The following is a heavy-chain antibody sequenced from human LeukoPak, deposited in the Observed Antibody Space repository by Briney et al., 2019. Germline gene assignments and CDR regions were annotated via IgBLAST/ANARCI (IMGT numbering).Heavy chain of an antibody. D-gene: IGHD5-12*01. Sequence: PGGSLRLSCAASGFTFSTYAMSWVRQAPGKGLEWVSGISGSGRSNTYYAGSVKGRFTISRDNSKNTLYLQMNSLRVEDTAVYYCARGSRAIVTTKFARGRYMDVWGKGTTVTVSS. CDR2: ISGSGRSNT. J-gene: IGHJ6*03. V-gene: IGHV3-23*01. CDR1: GFTFSTYA. CDR3: ARGSRAIVTTKFARGRYMDV.